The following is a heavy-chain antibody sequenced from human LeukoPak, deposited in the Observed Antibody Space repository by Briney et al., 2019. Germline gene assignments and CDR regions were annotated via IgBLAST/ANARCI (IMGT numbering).Heavy chain of an antibody. CDR1: GGSISSGDYY. Sequence: PSETLSLTCTVSGGSISSGDYYWSWIRQPPGKGLEWIGYIYYSGSTYYNPSLKSRVTISVDTSKNQFSLKLSSVTAADTAVYYCPRAGPEYYFDYWGQGTLVTVSS. CDR3: PRAGPEYYFDY. V-gene: IGHV4-30-4*01. CDR2: IYYSGST. J-gene: IGHJ4*02. D-gene: IGHD2-2*01.